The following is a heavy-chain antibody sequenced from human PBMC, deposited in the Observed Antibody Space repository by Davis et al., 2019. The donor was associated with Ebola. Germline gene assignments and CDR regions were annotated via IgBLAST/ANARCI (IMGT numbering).Heavy chain of an antibody. CDR3: AREGYYYDSSGYSYYFDY. CDR1: GFTFSSYA. V-gene: IGHV3-64*01. Sequence: GGSLRLSCAASGFTFSSYAMHWVRQAPGKGLEYVSAISSNGGSTYYANSVKGRFTISRDNAKNSLYLQMNSLRAGDTAVYYCAREGYYYDSSGYSYYFDYWGQGTLVTVSS. J-gene: IGHJ4*02. CDR2: ISSNGGST. D-gene: IGHD3-22*01.